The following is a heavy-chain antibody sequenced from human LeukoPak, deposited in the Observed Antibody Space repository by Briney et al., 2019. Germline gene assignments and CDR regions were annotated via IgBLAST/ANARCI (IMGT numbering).Heavy chain of an antibody. Sequence: ASVKVSCKASGYNFISYYMHWVRQAPGQGLEWMGIINPSGGSTSYAQKFQDRVTMTRDTSTSTVYMELSSLKSEDTAVYYCARDHWGIVENGYDYFYYDMDVWGKGTTVTVSS. D-gene: IGHD7-27*01. CDR2: INPSGGST. J-gene: IGHJ6*03. V-gene: IGHV1-46*01. CDR3: ARDHWGIVENGYDYFYYDMDV. CDR1: GYNFISYY.